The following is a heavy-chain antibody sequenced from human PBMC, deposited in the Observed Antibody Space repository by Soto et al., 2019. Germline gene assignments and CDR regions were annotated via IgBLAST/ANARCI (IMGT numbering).Heavy chain of an antibody. CDR3: ANLPLYGAGFDC. CDR2: ISWNGDAT. CDR1: GFTFDDYA. Sequence: EVQLVESGGALVQPGGSLRLSCTASGFTFDDYAIHCVRQAPGKGLEWISGISWNGDATGYADSVKGRFTISRDNAKNSLYLQMNSLRTEDTAMYFCANLPLYGAGFDCWGQGTLVTVAS. D-gene: IGHD4-17*01. V-gene: IGHV3-9*01. J-gene: IGHJ4*02.